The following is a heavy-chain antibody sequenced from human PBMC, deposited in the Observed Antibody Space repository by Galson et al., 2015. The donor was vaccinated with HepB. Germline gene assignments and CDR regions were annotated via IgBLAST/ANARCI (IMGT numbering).Heavy chain of an antibody. CDR1: GYTFTSYA. Sequence: SVKVSCKASGYTFTSYAMHWVRQAPGQRLEWMGWINAGNGNTKYSQKFQGRVTITRDTSASTAYMELSSLRSEDTAVYYCARTYYDILTGDYYGMDVWGQGTTVTVSS. V-gene: IGHV1-3*01. CDR3: ARTYYDILTGDYYGMDV. J-gene: IGHJ6*02. CDR2: INAGNGNT. D-gene: IGHD3-9*01.